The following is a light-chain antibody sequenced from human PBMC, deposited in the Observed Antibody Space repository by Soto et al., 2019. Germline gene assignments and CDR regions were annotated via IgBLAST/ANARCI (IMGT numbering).Light chain of an antibody. J-gene: IGLJ2*01. Sequence: QSALTQPASVSGSPGQSITISCTGTSSDFGAYNYVSWYHQHPGKAPKPGIYAVSFRPSGVSDRFSGSKSGNTASLTISGLQAEDEADYYCSSYASSASVVFGGGTKLTVL. CDR2: AVS. CDR3: SSYASSASVV. CDR1: SSDFGAYNY. V-gene: IGLV2-14*01.